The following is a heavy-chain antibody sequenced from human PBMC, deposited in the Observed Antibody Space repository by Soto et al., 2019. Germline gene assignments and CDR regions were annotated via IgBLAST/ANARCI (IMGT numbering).Heavy chain of an antibody. Sequence: SATRSLTCNVSGFPISGYYWNWIRHPPGKTLEWIGSIYYTGVTNYKPSLKSRVTISEDTSKNHYSLKFNSLSAADTAVYYCASGTLSTIAAPDSWGQGTLVTLSS. CDR1: GFPISGYY. V-gene: IGHV4-59*01. CDR3: ASGTLSTIAAPDS. D-gene: IGHD6-13*01. J-gene: IGHJ4*02. CDR2: IYYTGVT.